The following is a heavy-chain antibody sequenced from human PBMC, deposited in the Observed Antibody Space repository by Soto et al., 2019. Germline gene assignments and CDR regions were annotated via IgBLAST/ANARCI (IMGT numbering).Heavy chain of an antibody. CDR1: GGSISSSSYY. D-gene: IGHD3-3*01. Sequence: SETLSLTCTVSGGSISSSSYYWGWIRQPPGKGLEWIGSIYYSGSTYYNPSLKSRVTISVDTSKNQFSLKLSSVTAADTAVYYCARAYFDYPTYYFDYWGQGTLVTVSS. CDR2: IYYSGST. J-gene: IGHJ4*02. V-gene: IGHV4-39*01. CDR3: ARAYFDYPTYYFDY.